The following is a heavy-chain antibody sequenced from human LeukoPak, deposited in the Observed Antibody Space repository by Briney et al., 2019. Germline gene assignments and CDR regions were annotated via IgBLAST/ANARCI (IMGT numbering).Heavy chain of an antibody. CDR2: MYYDGISK. J-gene: IGHJ4*02. CDR3: APPPSSGYFDY. CDR1: GFTFSSYG. D-gene: IGHD6-19*01. V-gene: IGHV3-33*01. Sequence: GGSLRLSCAASGFTFSSYGMHWVRQAPGKGLEWVAVMYYDGISKYYADSVKGRFTISRDNSMNTLYLQMNSLRAEDTAVYYCAPPPSSGYFDYWGQGTLVTVSS.